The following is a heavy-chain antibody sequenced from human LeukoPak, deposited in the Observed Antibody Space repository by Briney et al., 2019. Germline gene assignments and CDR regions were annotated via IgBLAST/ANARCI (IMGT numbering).Heavy chain of an antibody. V-gene: IGHV3-21*01. CDR3: ARSLTTLTYEGY. J-gene: IGHJ4*02. D-gene: IGHD1-1*01. Sequence: GGSLRLSCAASGFTFSSYMMNWVRQAPGKGLEWASSINSGSTYTYYTESVKGRFTVSRDNAKNSLFLQMNSLRAEDTAIYYCARSLTTLTYEGYWGQGTLVTVSS. CDR2: INSGSTYT. CDR1: GFTFSSYM.